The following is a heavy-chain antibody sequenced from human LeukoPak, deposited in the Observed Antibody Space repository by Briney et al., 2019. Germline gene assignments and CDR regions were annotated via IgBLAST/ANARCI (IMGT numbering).Heavy chain of an antibody. Sequence: SETLSLTCTVSGGSISSADSYWSWVRQPPGKGLEWIGYIYSSGSTYYNPSLKSRVTISMDRSKNQVSLNLSSVTAADTAVYYCAKSMVRGVIIPKDYWGQGTLVTVSS. D-gene: IGHD3-10*01. CDR3: AKSMVRGVIIPKDY. CDR2: IYSSGST. V-gene: IGHV4-30-4*01. CDR1: GGSISSADSY. J-gene: IGHJ4*02.